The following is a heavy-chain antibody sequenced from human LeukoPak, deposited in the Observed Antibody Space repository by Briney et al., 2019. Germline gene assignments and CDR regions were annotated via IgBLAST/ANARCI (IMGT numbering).Heavy chain of an antibody. CDR3: ARDSIHYDILTGYYSSNWFDP. CDR1: GGSISSGGYS. V-gene: IGHV4-30-2*01. D-gene: IGHD3-9*01. Sequence: SETLSLTCAVSGGSISSGGYSRSWIRQPPGKGLEWIGNIYNSGSTYYNPSLKSRVTISVDRSKNQFSLKLSSVTAADTAVYYCARDSIHYDILTGYYSSNWFDPWGQGTLVTVSS. J-gene: IGHJ5*02. CDR2: IYNSGST.